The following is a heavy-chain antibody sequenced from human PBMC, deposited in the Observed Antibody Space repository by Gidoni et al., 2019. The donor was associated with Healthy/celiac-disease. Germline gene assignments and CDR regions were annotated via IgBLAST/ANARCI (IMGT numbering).Heavy chain of an antibody. D-gene: IGHD6-6*01. CDR2: ISWNSGSI. Sequence: EVQLVESGGGLVQPGRSLRLSCAASGCTFDDYAMHWVRQAPGKGLEWVSGISWNSGSIGYADSVKGRFTISRDNAKNSLYLQMNSLRAEDTALYYCAKDQLAHDYYYYGMDVWGQGTTVTVSS. J-gene: IGHJ6*02. CDR3: AKDQLAHDYYYYGMDV. CDR1: GCTFDDYA. V-gene: IGHV3-9*01.